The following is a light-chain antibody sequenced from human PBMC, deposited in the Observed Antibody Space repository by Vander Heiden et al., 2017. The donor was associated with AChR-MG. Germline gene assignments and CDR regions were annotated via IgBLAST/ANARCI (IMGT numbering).Light chain of an antibody. CDR3: QQENTYPLT. J-gene: IGKJ4*01. CDR2: EAS. V-gene: IGKV1D-16*01. Sequence: DIQMTQSPSSLSASVGDRVTITCRASQGISRWLAWYQQKPKKAPKPLIYEASRLQSGVPSRFSGSGSGTDFTLTINSLQPEDFATYYCQQENTYPLTFGGGTKVEIK. CDR1: QGISRW.